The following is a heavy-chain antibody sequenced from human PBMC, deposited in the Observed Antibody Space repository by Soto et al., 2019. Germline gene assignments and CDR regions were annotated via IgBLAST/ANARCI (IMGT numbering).Heavy chain of an antibody. CDR2: INPNSGGT. Sequence: PWASVKVSCKASGYTFTGYYMHWVRQAPGQGLEWMGWINPNSGGTNYAQKFQGWVTMTRDTSISTAYMELSRLRSDDTAVYYCARDLIAAAGTRYGMDVWGQGTTVTVSS. CDR3: ARDLIAAAGTRYGMDV. CDR1: GYTFTGYY. J-gene: IGHJ6*02. V-gene: IGHV1-2*04. D-gene: IGHD6-13*01.